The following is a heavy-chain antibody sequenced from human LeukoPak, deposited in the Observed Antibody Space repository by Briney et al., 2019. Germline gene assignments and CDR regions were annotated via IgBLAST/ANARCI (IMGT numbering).Heavy chain of an antibody. D-gene: IGHD3-10*01. V-gene: IGHV1-8*01. CDR3: ATAGRPGNYYYGMDV. CDR2: MNPNSGNT. J-gene: IGHJ6*02. Sequence: ASVKVSCKASGYTFTSYDINWVRQATGQGLEWMGWMNPNSGNTGNAQKFQGRVTMTRNTSISTAYMELSSLRSEDTAVYYCATAGRPGNYYYGMDVWGQGTTVTVSS. CDR1: GYTFTSYD.